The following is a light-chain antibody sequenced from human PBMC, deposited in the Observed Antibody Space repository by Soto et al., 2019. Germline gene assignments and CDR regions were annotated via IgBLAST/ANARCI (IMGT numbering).Light chain of an antibody. CDR2: DAS. V-gene: IGKV1-5*01. J-gene: IGKJ1*01. CDR1: QSIGDS. Sequence: DIQMTQSPSTLSASVGDRVTITCRASQSIGDSLAWYQQKPGKAPKLLIYDASSLESGVPSRFSGSGSGTEFTLTISSLQPDDFATYYCQQYNSYSGTFGQGTKVDIK. CDR3: QQYNSYSGT.